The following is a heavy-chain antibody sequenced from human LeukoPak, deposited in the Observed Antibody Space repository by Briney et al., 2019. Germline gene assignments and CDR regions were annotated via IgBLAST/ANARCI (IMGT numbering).Heavy chain of an antibody. CDR3: ARDGGTVSDAFDI. CDR1: GGSISSYY. V-gene: IGHV4-59*01. J-gene: IGHJ3*02. CDR2: IYYSGST. Sequence: PSETLSPTCTVSGGSISSYYWSWVRQPPGKGREWIGYIYYSGSTNYNPSLKSRVTISVDTSKNQFSLKLSSVTAADTAVYYCARDGGTVSDAFDIWGQGTMVTVSS. D-gene: IGHD3-16*01.